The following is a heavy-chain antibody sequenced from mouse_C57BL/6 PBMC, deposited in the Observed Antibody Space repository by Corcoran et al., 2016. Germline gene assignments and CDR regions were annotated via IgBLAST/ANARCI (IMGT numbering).Heavy chain of an antibody. D-gene: IGHD1-1*01. CDR1: GYTFTDYY. V-gene: IGHV1-75*01. Sequence: QVQLQQSGPELVKPGASVKISCKASGYTFTDYYINWVKQRPGQGLEWIGWIFPGSGSTYYNEKFKGKATLTVDKSSSTAYMLLSSLTSEDSAVYFCARDYYGSSFAWFAYWGQGTLVTVSA. CDR2: IFPGSGST. CDR3: ARDYYGSSFAWFAY. J-gene: IGHJ3*01.